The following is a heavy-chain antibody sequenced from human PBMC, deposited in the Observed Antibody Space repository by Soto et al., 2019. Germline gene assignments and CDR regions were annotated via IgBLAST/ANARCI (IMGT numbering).Heavy chain of an antibody. Sequence: QVQLVESGGGVVQPGRSLRLSCAASGFTFSSYGMHWVRQAPGKGLEWVAVIWYDGSNKYYADSVKGRFTISRDNSKNTLYLQMNSLRAEDTAVYYCARDVYGDYAAFQHWGQGTLVTVSS. CDR2: IWYDGSNK. CDR1: GFTFSSYG. CDR3: ARDVYGDYAAFQH. J-gene: IGHJ1*01. D-gene: IGHD4-17*01. V-gene: IGHV3-33*01.